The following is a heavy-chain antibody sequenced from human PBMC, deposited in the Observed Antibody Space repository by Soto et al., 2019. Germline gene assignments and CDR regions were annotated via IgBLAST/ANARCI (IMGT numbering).Heavy chain of an antibody. D-gene: IGHD6-19*01. CDR2: TYYRSKWYN. CDR3: ATADGIAVARRPKNWFDP. CDR1: GDSVSSNSAA. Sequence: SQTLSLTCAISGDSVSSNSAAWNWIRQSPSRGLEWLGRTYYRSKWYNDYAVSVKSRITINPDTSKNQFSLPLNSVTPEDTAVYYCATADGIAVARRPKNWFDPWSQGTSGTVSS. V-gene: IGHV6-1*01. J-gene: IGHJ5*02.